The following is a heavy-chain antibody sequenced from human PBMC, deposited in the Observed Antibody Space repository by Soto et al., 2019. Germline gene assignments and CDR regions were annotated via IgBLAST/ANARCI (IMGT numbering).Heavy chain of an antibody. CDR1: GFSFSDFF. CDR3: TKDRVPDGIYSFDY. Sequence: AGGALRISCAASGFSFSDFFINWGRQAPGKGLAWVSFIDLSGTTTYYRDSVKGRFTIFKVKSMNTVYLQMNSLTVEDAAVYYCTKDRVPDGIYSFDYWGQGALVTVSS. J-gene: IGHJ4*02. D-gene: IGHD2-15*01. V-gene: IGHV3-23*03. CDR2: IDLSGTTT.